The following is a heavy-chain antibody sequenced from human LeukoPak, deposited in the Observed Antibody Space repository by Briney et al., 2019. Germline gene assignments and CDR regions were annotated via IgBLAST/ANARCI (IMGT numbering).Heavy chain of an antibody. CDR2: IYTSGST. J-gene: IGHJ4*02. Sequence: SETLSLTCTVSGGSISSYYWSWIRQPAGKGLEWIGRIYTSGSTNYNPSLKSRVSISIDTSKNQFSLKLTSVTAADTAVYYCARQTGSGLFILPGGQGTLVTVSS. CDR1: GGSISSYY. D-gene: IGHD3/OR15-3a*01. CDR3: ARQTGSGLFILP. V-gene: IGHV4-4*07.